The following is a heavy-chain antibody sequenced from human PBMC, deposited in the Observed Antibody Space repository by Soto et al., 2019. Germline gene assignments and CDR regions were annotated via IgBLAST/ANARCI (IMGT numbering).Heavy chain of an antibody. J-gene: IGHJ6*02. CDR2: IYYSGST. D-gene: IGHD1-26*01. V-gene: IGHV4-61*08. CDR1: GGSVNSGGYC. Sequence: ATLSLTCTVSGGSVNSGGYCWCWNRQPPGKGLEWIGYIYYSGSTYYHPSLKSRVSISVDTSKNLFSLKLSSVTAADTAVYYCARHPVGVGGLDVWGQGTMVTVSS. CDR3: ARHPVGVGGLDV.